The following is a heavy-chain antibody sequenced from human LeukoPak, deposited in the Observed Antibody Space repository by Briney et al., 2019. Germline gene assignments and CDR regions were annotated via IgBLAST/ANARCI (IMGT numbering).Heavy chain of an antibody. CDR2: IYHSGST. Sequence: SQTLSLTCAVSGGSISSGGHSWSWIRQPPGKGLEWIGYIYHSGSTYYNPSLKSRVTISVDRSKNQFSLKLSSVTAADTAVYYCAREREAVQLEGDAFDIWGQGTMVTVSS. CDR3: AREREAVQLEGDAFDI. J-gene: IGHJ3*02. D-gene: IGHD1-1*01. CDR1: GGSISSGGHS. V-gene: IGHV4-30-2*01.